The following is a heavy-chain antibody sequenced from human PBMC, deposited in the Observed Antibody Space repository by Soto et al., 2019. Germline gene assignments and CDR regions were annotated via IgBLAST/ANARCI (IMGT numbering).Heavy chain of an antibody. V-gene: IGHV3-30-3*01. D-gene: IGHD5-18*01. Sequence: GGSLRLSCAASGFTFSSYAMHWVRQAPGKGLELVAVISYDVSKKYYADTVKGRFTISRDNSKNTLYLQMNSLRAEATAVYYCARVLVNEGTGYSYGILDYWGQGTLVTVSS. CDR3: ARVLVNEGTGYSYGILDY. J-gene: IGHJ4*02. CDR2: ISYDVSKK. CDR1: GFTFSSYA.